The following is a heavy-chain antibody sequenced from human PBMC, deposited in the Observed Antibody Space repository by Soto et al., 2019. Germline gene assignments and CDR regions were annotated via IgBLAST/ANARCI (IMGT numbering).Heavy chain of an antibody. CDR2: ISSSSSYI. D-gene: IGHD2-8*01. CDR1: GFTFSSYS. V-gene: IGHV3-21*01. J-gene: IGHJ4*02. Sequence: EVQLVESGGGLVKPGGSLRLSCAASGFTFSSYSMNWVRQAPGKWLEWVSSISSSSSYIYYADSVKGRFTISRDNAKNSLYLQMNSLRAEDTAVYYCARALDGVCFQWGQGTLVTVSS. CDR3: ARALDGVCFQ.